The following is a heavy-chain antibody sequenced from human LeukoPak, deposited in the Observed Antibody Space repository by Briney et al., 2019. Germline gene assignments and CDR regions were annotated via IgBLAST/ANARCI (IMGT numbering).Heavy chain of an antibody. CDR2: IYYSGST. CDR3: ARDGGHSAYYYYMDV. CDR1: GGSISSSNW. V-gene: IGHV4-4*02. J-gene: IGHJ6*03. Sequence: SETLSLTCAVSGGSISSSNWWSWVRQPPGKGLEWIGSIYYSGSTYYNPSLKSRVTISVDTSKNQFSLKLRSVTAADTAVYYCARDGGHSAYYYYMDVWGKGTTVTVSS. D-gene: IGHD3-10*01.